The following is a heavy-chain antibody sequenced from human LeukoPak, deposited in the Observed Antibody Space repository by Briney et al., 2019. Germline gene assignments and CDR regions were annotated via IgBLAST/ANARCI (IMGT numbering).Heavy chain of an antibody. J-gene: IGHJ4*02. CDR3: ARDISGSWSIDY. V-gene: IGHV1-46*01. CDR1: GYIFTNHY. CDR2: INPSGGST. D-gene: IGHD6-13*01. Sequence: ASVKVSCKASGYIFTNHYMHWVRQAPGQGLEWMGLINPSGGSTLYAEKFQGRIIMTRDMSTATDYMQLSSLRSEDTAVYYCARDISGSWSIDYWGQGTLVTVSS.